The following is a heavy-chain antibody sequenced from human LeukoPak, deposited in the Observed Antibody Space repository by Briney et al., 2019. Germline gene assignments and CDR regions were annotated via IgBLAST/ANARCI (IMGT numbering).Heavy chain of an antibody. J-gene: IGHJ4*02. D-gene: IGHD2-21*02. Sequence: SGPTLVKPTQTLTLTCTFSGFSLSTSGVGVGWIRQPPGKALEWLALIYWDDDKRYSPSLKSRLTITKDTSKNQVVLTMTNMDPVDTATYYCAHSLMVTPKLPGIFDYWGQGTLATVSS. CDR3: AHSLMVTPKLPGIFDY. CDR1: GFSLSTSGVG. V-gene: IGHV2-5*02. CDR2: IYWDDDK.